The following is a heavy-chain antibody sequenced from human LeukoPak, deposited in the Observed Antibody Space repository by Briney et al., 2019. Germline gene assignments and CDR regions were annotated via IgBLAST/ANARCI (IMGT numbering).Heavy chain of an antibody. V-gene: IGHV4-59*01. CDR1: GGSISSYY. Sequence: SETLSLTCTVSGGSISSYYWSWIRQPPGKGLEWIGYIYYSGSTNYNPSLKSRVTISVDTSKNQFSLKLSSVTAADTAVYYCARETTVTTSDAFDIWGQGTMVNVSS. D-gene: IGHD4-17*01. J-gene: IGHJ3*02. CDR2: IYYSGST. CDR3: ARETTVTTSDAFDI.